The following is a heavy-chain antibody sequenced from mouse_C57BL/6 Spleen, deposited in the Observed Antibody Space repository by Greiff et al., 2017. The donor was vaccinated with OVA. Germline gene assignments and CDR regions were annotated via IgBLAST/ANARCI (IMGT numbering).Heavy chain of an antibody. CDR1: GYSFTGYY. CDR3: AREGWFAY. J-gene: IGHJ3*01. CDR2: IKPSTGGT. Sequence: EVQLQQSGPELVKPGASVKITCKASGYSFTGYYMNWVKQSPEKSLEWIGEIKPSTGGTTYNQKFKAKATLTVDKSSSTAYMQLKSLTSEDSAVYYCAREGWFAYWGQGTLVTVSA. V-gene: IGHV1-42*01.